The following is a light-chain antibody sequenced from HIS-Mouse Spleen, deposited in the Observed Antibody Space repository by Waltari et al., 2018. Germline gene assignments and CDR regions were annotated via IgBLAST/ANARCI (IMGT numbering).Light chain of an antibody. J-gene: IGLJ2*01. CDR1: SSNIGSNY. Sequence: QPPSASGTPGKRVTISCSGSSSNIGSNYVYWYQQLPGTAPKLLIYRNNQRPSGVPDRFSGSKSGTSASLAISGLRSEDEADYYCAAWDDSLSGPVFGGGTKLTVL. CDR2: RNN. V-gene: IGLV1-47*01. CDR3: AAWDDSLSGPV.